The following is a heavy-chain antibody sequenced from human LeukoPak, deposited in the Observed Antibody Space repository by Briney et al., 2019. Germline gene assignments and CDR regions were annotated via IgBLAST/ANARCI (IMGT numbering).Heavy chain of an antibody. CDR3: AKSTWFDYYDY. V-gene: IGHV3-21*04. Sequence: GGSLRLPCAASRFTFSSYSMNWVRQAPGKGLEWVSSISSFGSYIYYADSVKGRFTISRDNSENTLYLQMNRLRADDTAIYYCAKSTWFDYYDYWGQGTLVTVSS. CDR1: RFTFSSYS. D-gene: IGHD3-9*01. J-gene: IGHJ4*02. CDR2: ISSFGSYI.